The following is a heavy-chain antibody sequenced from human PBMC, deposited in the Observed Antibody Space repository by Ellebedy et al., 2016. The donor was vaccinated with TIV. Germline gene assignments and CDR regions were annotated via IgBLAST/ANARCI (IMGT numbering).Heavy chain of an antibody. J-gene: IGHJ5*02. CDR3: VREPGS. V-gene: IGHV3-9*01. Sequence: PGGSLRLSCAASGFTFDDYVFHWVRQAPGKGLEWVSGISWSGDDIGYADSVKGRFTISRDNAKNSLYLQMNSLRAEDTALYYCVREPGSWGQGAQVTVSS. CDR1: GFTFDDYV. CDR2: ISWSGDDI.